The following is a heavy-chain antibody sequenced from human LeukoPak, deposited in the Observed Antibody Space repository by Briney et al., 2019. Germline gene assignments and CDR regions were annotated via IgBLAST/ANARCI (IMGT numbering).Heavy chain of an antibody. D-gene: IGHD4-23*01. J-gene: IGHJ4*02. CDR1: GFTFSSYS. CDR2: ISSSSSYI. V-gene: IGHV3-21*01. Sequence: GGSLRLSCAASGFTFSSYSMNWVRQAPGKGLEWVSSISSSSSYIYYADSVKGRFTISRDNAKNSLYLQMNSLRAGDTAVYYCARPQGDYGGNSAYWGQGTLVTVSS. CDR3: ARPQGDYGGNSAY.